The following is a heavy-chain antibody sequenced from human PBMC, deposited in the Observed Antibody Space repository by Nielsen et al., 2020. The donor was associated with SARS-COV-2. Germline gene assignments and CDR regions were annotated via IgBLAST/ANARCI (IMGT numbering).Heavy chain of an antibody. J-gene: IGHJ4*02. V-gene: IGHV3-74*01. CDR2: IYSDGSQT. Sequence: GGSLRLSCAASGFTFSKYWMNWVRQAPGKGLEWVSRIYSDGSQTSYADSVKGRFTISTDLSNNTLYLQMNSLRVEDTAIYYCTKGAQLGDYWGQGTLVTVSS. CDR3: TKGAQLGDY. D-gene: IGHD6-13*01. CDR1: GFTFSKYW.